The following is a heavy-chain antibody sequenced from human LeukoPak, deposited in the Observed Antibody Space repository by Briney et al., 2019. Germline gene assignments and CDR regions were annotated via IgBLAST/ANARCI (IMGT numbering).Heavy chain of an antibody. J-gene: IGHJ4*02. CDR3: AKVRWGSDNALDS. CDR2: ISHDGNNK. D-gene: IGHD3-16*01. CDR1: GFPFSDYG. V-gene: IGHV3-30*18. Sequence: PGGSLRLSCAASGFPFSDYGMYWVRQAPGTGLEWLAVISHDGNNKYSAGSVKGRIAISRDNSMNTLYLQMNSLRAEDTAVYYCAKVRWGSDNALDSWGQGTLVTGSS.